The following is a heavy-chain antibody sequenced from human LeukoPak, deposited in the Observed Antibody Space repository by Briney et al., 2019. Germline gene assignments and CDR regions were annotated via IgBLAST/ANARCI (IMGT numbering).Heavy chain of an antibody. Sequence: GGSLRLSCAASGFTFSDCYMSWIRQAPGKGLEWVSYISSSGSTRHYADSVKGRFTISRDSAKKSLYLQMNSLGAEDTAVYYCARNWNSAFDWGQGTLVTVSS. V-gene: IGHV3-11*04. D-gene: IGHD1-7*01. CDR1: GFTFSDCY. CDR3: ARNWNSAFD. CDR2: ISSSGSTR. J-gene: IGHJ4*02.